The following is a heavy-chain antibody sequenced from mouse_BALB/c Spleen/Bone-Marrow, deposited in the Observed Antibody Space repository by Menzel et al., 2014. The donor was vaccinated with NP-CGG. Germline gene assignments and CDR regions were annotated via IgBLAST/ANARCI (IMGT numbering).Heavy chain of an antibody. CDR3: AVYDYEGFAY. V-gene: IGHV14-3*02. CDR2: IDPANGNT. CDR1: GSNIKDTY. J-gene: IGHJ3*01. Sequence: VQLQQSGAELAKPGASVKLSCIVSGSNIKDTYMHWVKQKPEQGLEWIGRIDPANGNTKYDPTFQGKATITAYTSSNTAYLQLGSLTSEDTAVYYCAVYDYEGFAYWGQGTLVTVSA. D-gene: IGHD2-4*01.